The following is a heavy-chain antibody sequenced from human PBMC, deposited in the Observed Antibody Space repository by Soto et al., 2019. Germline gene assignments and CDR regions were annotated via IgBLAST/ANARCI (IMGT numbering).Heavy chain of an antibody. CDR1: GFTFTSSA. D-gene: IGHD3-9*01. CDR2: IVVGSGNT. J-gene: IGHJ5*02. Sequence: GASVKVSCKASGFTFTSSAMQWVRQARGQRLEWIGWIVVGSGNTNYAQKFQERVTITRDMSTSTAYMELSSLRSEDAAVYYCAASYYDILTGYYHPNWFDPWGQGTLVTVSS. V-gene: IGHV1-58*02. CDR3: AASYYDILTGYYHPNWFDP.